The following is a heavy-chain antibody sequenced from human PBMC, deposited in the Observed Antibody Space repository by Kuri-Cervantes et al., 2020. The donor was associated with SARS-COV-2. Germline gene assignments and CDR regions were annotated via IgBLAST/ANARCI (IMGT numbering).Heavy chain of an antibody. CDR1: GFSFSGYW. V-gene: IGHV3-7*03. CDR2: INENGGEK. CDR3: ARENWGSGDAFDL. D-gene: IGHD3-16*01. J-gene: IGHJ3*01. Sequence: GESLKISCAASGFSFSGYWMTWVRQIPGKGLEWVANINENGGEKAYIDSVKGRFTISRDNARKSLYLQMDNLRADDTAIYFCARENWGSGDAFDLWGQGTMVTVSS.